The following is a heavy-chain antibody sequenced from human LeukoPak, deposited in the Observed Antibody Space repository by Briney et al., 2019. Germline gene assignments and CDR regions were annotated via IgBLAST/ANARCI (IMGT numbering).Heavy chain of an antibody. J-gene: IGHJ6*03. CDR3: AKGPYDFWSGYYAYYYMDV. Sequence: PGGSLRLSCAASGFTFSSYAMSWVRLAPGKGLEWVSAISGSGGSTYYADSVKGRFTISRDNSKNTLYLQMNSLRAEDTAVYYCAKGPYDFWSGYYAYYYMDVWGKGTTVTVSS. CDR1: GFTFSSYA. D-gene: IGHD3-3*01. CDR2: ISGSGGST. V-gene: IGHV3-23*01.